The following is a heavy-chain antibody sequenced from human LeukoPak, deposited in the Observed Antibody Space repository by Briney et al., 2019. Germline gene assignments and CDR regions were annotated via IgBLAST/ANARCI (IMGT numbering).Heavy chain of an antibody. CDR3: ARTSIVPNWFDP. V-gene: IGHV4-59*12. J-gene: IGHJ5*02. D-gene: IGHD2-8*01. CDR2: IYHSGST. CDR1: GGSINSYY. Sequence: SETLSLTCTVSGGSINSYYWSWIRQPPGKGLEWIGEIYHSGSTNYNPSLKSRVTISVDKSKNQFSLKLSSVTAADTAVYYCARTSIVPNWFDPWGQGTLVTVSS.